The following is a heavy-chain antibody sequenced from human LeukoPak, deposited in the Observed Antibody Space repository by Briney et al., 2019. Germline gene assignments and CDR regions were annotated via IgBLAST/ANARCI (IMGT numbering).Heavy chain of an antibody. V-gene: IGHV4-59*08. D-gene: IGHD3-22*01. CDR3: ARSYYYDSSGYRGVDYFDY. CDR2: IYHSGST. CDR1: GGSISSYY. J-gene: IGHJ4*02. Sequence: SETLSLTCTVSGGSISSYYWSWIRQPPGNGLEWIGSIYHSGSTYYNPSLKSRVTISVDTSKNQFSLKLSSVTAADTAVYYCARSYYYDSSGYRGVDYFDYWGQGTLVTVSS.